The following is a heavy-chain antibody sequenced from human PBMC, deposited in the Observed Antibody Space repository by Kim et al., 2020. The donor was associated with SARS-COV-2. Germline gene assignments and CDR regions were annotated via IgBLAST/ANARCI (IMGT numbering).Heavy chain of an antibody. CDR1: GGSISSYY. CDR3: ARDFGTYSESNFVMDV. J-gene: IGHJ6*02. D-gene: IGHD1-26*01. CDR2: MYSSGST. V-gene: IGHV4-4*07. Sequence: SETLSLTCTVSGGSISSYYWSWIRQPAGKGLEWIGHMYSSGSTNYNPSLKSRVTMSVDTSKNPFSLKVGSVPAAATAVYYCARDFGTYSESNFVMDVWGQETTVTVSS.